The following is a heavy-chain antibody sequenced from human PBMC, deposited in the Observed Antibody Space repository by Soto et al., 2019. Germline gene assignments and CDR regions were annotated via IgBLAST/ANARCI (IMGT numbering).Heavy chain of an antibody. CDR1: GFTFSSYA. CDR3: ARDRQGIPGYSYYYYGMDV. J-gene: IGHJ6*02. CDR2: ISYDGSNK. Sequence: QVQLVESGGGVVQPGRSLRLSCAASGFTFSSYAMHWVRQAPGKGLEWVAVISYDGSNKYYADSVKGRFTISRDNSKNTLYLQMNSLRAEDTDVYYCARDRQGIPGYSYYYYGMDVWGQGTTVTVSS. D-gene: IGHD5-18*01. V-gene: IGHV3-30-3*01.